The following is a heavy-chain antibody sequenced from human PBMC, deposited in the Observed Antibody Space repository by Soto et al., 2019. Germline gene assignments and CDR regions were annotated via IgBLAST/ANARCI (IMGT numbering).Heavy chain of an antibody. CDR1: GFTFSSYG. CDR3: AKEGPGYYSFDN. J-gene: IGHJ4*02. Sequence: QVQLVESGGGVVQPGRSLRLSCAASGFTFSSYGMYWVRQAPGKGLEWVAIISYDGSNKYYADSVKGLFTISRDNSKNTLYLQMNSPRAEDTAVYYCAKEGPGYYSFDNWGQGTLVTVAS. CDR2: ISYDGSNK. D-gene: IGHD5-18*01. V-gene: IGHV3-30*18.